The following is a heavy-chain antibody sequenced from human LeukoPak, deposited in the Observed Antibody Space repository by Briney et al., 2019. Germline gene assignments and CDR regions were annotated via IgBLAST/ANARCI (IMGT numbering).Heavy chain of an antibody. J-gene: IGHJ3*02. CDR3: ARAHPPFDSASGSFDAYDI. V-gene: IGHV4-59*01. CDR2: IFHTGTA. D-gene: IGHD3-10*01. Sequence: SETLSLTCTVSGDSISGYYWTWIRQPPGKGLEWIGFIFHTGTANYNPSLKSRVSMSMDTSKNQFSLNLSAVTAADMAIYYCARAHPPFDSASGSFDAYDIWGRGTMVTVSS. CDR1: GDSISGYY.